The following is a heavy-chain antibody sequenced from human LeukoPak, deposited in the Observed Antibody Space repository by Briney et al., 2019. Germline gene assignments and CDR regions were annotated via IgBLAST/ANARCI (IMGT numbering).Heavy chain of an antibody. Sequence: SGTLSLTCTVSGGSISSSSYYWGWIRQPPGKGLEWIGSIYYSGSTYYNPSLKSRVTISVDTSKNQFSLKLSSVTAADTAVYYCARYCSGGSCYQSNWFDPWGQGTLVTVSS. CDR1: GGSISSSSYY. D-gene: IGHD2-15*01. CDR2: IYYSGST. CDR3: ARYCSGGSCYQSNWFDP. J-gene: IGHJ5*02. V-gene: IGHV4-39*01.